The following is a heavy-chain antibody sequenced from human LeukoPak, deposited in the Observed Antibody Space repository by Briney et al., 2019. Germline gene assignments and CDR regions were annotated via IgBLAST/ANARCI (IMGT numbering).Heavy chain of an antibody. Sequence: GGSLRLSCAASGFTFSSYAMSWVRQAPGKGLEWVAVIWYDGSNKYYADSVKGRFTISRDNSKNTLYLQMNSLRAEDTAVYYCARDTKARNGYMVDWGQGTLVTVSS. CDR1: GFTFSSYA. V-gene: IGHV3-33*08. D-gene: IGHD5-24*01. J-gene: IGHJ4*02. CDR3: ARDTKARNGYMVD. CDR2: IWYDGSNK.